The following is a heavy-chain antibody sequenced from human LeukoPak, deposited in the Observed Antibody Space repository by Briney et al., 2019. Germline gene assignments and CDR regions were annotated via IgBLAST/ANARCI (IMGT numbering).Heavy chain of an antibody. D-gene: IGHD3-22*01. J-gene: IGHJ3*02. CDR3: ARIPRGDYDSSGYPDAFDI. V-gene: IGHV4-4*07. CDR2: IYTSGST. Sequence: SETLSLTCTVSGGSISSYYWSWIRQPAGKGLEWIGRIYTSGSTYYNPSLKSRVTISVDTSKNQFSLKLSSVTAADTAVYYCARIPRGDYDSSGYPDAFDIWGQGTMVTVSS. CDR1: GGSISSYY.